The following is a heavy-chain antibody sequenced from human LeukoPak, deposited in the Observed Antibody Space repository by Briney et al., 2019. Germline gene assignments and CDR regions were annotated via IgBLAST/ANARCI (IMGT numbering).Heavy chain of an antibody. CDR2: ISYDGSNK. CDR1: GFTFNNYA. V-gene: IGHV3-30-3*01. D-gene: IGHD4-11*01. CDR3: AKDSSVTTRYFDH. Sequence: GGSLRLSCAASGFTFNNYAMHWVRQAPGKGLEWVAVISYDGSNKYHADSVKGRFTISRDNSKNTLYLQMSSLRAEDTAVYYCAKDSSVTTRYFDHWGQGTLVTVSS. J-gene: IGHJ4*02.